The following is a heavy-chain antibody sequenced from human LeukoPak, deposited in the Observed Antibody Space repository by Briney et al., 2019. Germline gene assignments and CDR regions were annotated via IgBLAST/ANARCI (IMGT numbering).Heavy chain of an antibody. J-gene: IGHJ4*02. CDR3: AREKDVARNPFDY. CDR2: IYYSGST. D-gene: IGHD1-14*01. Sequence: SETLSLTCTVSGGSISSSSYYWGWIRQPPGKGLEWIGSIYYSGSTYYNPSLKSRVTISVDTSKNQFSLKLSSVTAADTAVYYWAREKDVARNPFDYWGQGTLVTVSS. CDR1: GGSISSSSYY. V-gene: IGHV4-39*07.